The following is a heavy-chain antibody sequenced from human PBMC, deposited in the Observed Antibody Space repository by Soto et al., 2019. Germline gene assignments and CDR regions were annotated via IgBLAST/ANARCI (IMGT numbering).Heavy chain of an antibody. J-gene: IGHJ4*02. V-gene: IGHV3-23*01. D-gene: IGHD3-10*01. CDR2: ISGSGGST. CDR3: AKAGLWFGPGGENFDY. Sequence: GGSLRLSCAAAGFTFSSYAMSWVRQAPGKGLEWVSAISGSGGSTYYADSVKGRFTISRDNSKNTLYLQMNSLRAEDTAVYYCAKAGLWFGPGGENFDYWGQGTLVTVSS. CDR1: GFTFSSYA.